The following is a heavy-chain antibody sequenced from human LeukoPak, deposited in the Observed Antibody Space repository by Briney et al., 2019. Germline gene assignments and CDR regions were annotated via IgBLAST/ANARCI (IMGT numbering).Heavy chain of an antibody. CDR2: IKHSGST. V-gene: IGHV4-34*01. CDR1: GGSFSVYY. D-gene: IGHD5-12*01. J-gene: IGHJ5*02. Sequence: SETLSLTCAVYGGSFSVYYWRWIRQPPGKGREWLGEIKHSGSTNYNPSLKSRVIIAVETSKNQFSLKLSAVTAADTAVYYCAREKPLYSCYDWGYNWFDPWRQGTMVTVSS. CDR3: AREKPLYSCYDWGYNWFDP.